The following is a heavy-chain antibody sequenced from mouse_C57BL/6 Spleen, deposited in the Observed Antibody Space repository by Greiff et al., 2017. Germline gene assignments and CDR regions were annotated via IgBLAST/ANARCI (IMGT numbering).Heavy chain of an antibody. CDR2: IDPETGGT. CDR1: GYTFTDYE. J-gene: IGHJ2*01. Sequence: VQLQQSGAELVRPGASVTLSCKASGYTFTDYEMHWVKQTPVHGLEWIGAIDPETGGTAYNQKFKGKAILTADNSSSTAYMELRSLTSEDSAVYYCTRDLFDYWGQGTTLTVSS. V-gene: IGHV1-15*01. CDR3: TRDLFDY.